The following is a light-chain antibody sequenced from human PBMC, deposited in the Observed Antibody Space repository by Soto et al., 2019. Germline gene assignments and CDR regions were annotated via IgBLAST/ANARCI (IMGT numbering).Light chain of an antibody. J-gene: IGKJ1*01. V-gene: IGKV1-5*01. Sequence: DIQVTQSPSTLSASVGDRVTITCRASQNINRFLAWYQQKPGKAPQLLIYDASTLQSGGPSRFSGSGSGTEFTLSISSLQPDDFATYYCQQHYIHWTFGQGTKVDIK. CDR2: DAS. CDR3: QQHYIHWT. CDR1: QNINRF.